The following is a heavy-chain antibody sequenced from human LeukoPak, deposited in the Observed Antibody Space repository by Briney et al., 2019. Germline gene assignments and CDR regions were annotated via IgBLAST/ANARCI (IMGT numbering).Heavy chain of an antibody. V-gene: IGHV3-74*01. J-gene: IGHJ4*02. CDR3: ARLYDSSWYFDY. D-gene: IGHD6-13*01. CDR2: INSDGSST. Sequence: PGGSLRLSCAASGFTFSSYWMHWVRQAPGKGLVWVSRINSDGSSTSYADSVKGRFTISRDNSKNTLYLQMNSLRAEDTAVYYCARLYDSSWYFDYWGQGTLVTVSS. CDR1: GFTFSSYW.